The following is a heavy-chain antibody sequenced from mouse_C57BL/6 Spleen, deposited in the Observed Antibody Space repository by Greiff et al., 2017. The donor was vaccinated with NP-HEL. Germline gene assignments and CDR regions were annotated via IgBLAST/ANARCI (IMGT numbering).Heavy chain of an antibody. D-gene: IGHD2-3*01. CDR2: IYPRDGST. J-gene: IGHJ4*01. V-gene: IGHV1-85*01. CDR3: ARSGPIYDGYPYYAMDY. Sequence: QVQLQQSGPELVKPGASVKLSCKASGYTFTSYDINWVKQRPGQGLEWIGWIYPRDGSTKYNEKFKGKATLTVDTSSSTAYMELHSLTSEDSAVYFCARSGPIYDGYPYYAMDYWGQGTSVTVSS. CDR1: GYTFTSYD.